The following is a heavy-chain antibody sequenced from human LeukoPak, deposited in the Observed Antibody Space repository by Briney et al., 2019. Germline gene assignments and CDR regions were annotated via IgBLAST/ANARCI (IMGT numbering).Heavy chain of an antibody. Sequence: GGSLRLSCAASGFTFSSYWMRWVRQAPGKGLVWVSRINSDGSSTNHADSVKGRFTISRDNAKNTLYLQVKSLRAEDTAVYYCARGPSGWGSLDSWGQGTLVTVSS. J-gene: IGHJ4*02. CDR1: GFTFSSYW. V-gene: IGHV3-74*01. CDR3: ARGPSGWGSLDS. CDR2: INSDGSST. D-gene: IGHD7-27*01.